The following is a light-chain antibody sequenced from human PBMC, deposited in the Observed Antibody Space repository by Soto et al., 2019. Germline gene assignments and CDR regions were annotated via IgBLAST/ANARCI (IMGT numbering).Light chain of an antibody. CDR1: KLGDKY. CDR2: EDN. CDR3: QARDSSTVVV. J-gene: IGLJ2*01. V-gene: IGLV3-1*01. Sequence: SYELTQPPSVSVSPGQTASITCSGDKLGDKYACWYQQKPGQSPVLVIYEDNKRPSGIPERFSGSNSGNTATLTISGTQAMDEADYYCQARDSSTVVVFGGGTKLTVL.